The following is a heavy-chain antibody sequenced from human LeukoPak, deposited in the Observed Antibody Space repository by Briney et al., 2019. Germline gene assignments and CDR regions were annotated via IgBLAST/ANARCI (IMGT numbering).Heavy chain of an antibody. D-gene: IGHD3-10*02. V-gene: IGHV4-34*01. CDR2: INPSGST. CDR3: ARRVVRGVIKY. Sequence: SETLSLTCAVFGGSLSGFYWNWIRQPPGKGLEWIGDINPSGSTNYSPSLKSRVTISVDTSKNQFSLKLSPVTAADTAVYYCARRVVRGVIKYWGQGTLVTVSS. J-gene: IGHJ4*02. CDR1: GGSLSGFY.